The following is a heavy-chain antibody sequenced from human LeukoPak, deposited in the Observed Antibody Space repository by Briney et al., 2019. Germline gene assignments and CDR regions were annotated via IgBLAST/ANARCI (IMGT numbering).Heavy chain of an antibody. CDR1: GFNFGTFA. Sequence: QSGRSLRLSCEASGFNFGTFAMHSVRQAPGEGLEWLAIIWYDGSNKHYSDSVKGRFTISRDNSKSSLYLQMNSLRAEDTAVYYCRGTYYYGSGIDGDYFDYWGQGTLVTVSS. D-gene: IGHD3-10*01. CDR2: IWYDGSNK. J-gene: IGHJ4*02. V-gene: IGHV3-33*01. CDR3: RGTYYYGSGIDGDYFDY.